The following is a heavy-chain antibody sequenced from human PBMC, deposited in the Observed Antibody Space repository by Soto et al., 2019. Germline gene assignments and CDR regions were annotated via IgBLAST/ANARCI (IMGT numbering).Heavy chain of an antibody. J-gene: IGHJ4*02. CDR2: ISVHNGNT. CDR1: AYTSATYG. D-gene: IGHD3-10*01. V-gene: IGHV1-18*01. Sequence: QVQLVQSGAELKKPGASVRVSCKTSAYTSATYGITWVRQAPGQGLEWMGWISVHNGNTNYAQKLQDRVTMTTDTSTSTAYMELRSLRSDDTAVYYCARWMRGNYYDSGTYRVQNYFDYWGQGTLVTVSA. CDR3: ARWMRGNYYDSGTYRVQNYFDY.